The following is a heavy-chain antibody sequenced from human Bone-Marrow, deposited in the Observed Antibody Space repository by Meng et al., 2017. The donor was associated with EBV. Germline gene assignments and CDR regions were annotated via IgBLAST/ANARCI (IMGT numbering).Heavy chain of an antibody. J-gene: IGHJ4*02. CDR1: GFTFSSYW. CDR3: AREDGIAAAGAFDY. CDR2: INSDGSST. Sequence: VQWVGPGGGLVQPGGSLRLSCAASGFTFSSYWMHWVRQAPGKGLVWVSRINSDGSSTSYADSVKGRFTISRDNAKNTLYLQMNSLRAEDTAVYYCAREDGIAAAGAFDYWGQGTLVTVSS. D-gene: IGHD6-13*01. V-gene: IGHV3-74*01.